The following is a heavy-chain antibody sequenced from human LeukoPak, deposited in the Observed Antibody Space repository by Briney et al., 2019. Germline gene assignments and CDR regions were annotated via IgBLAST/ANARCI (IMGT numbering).Heavy chain of an antibody. Sequence: SETLSLTCTVSGGSISSYYRSWIRQPPGKGLEWMGYIYYSGRTSYNPSLTSRVTISVDTSKNQFSLELSSVTAADTAVYYCARHGGTTAVNDAFDVWGQGTTVTVSS. CDR2: IYYSGRT. CDR1: GGSISSYY. J-gene: IGHJ3*01. D-gene: IGHD1/OR15-1a*01. CDR3: ARHGGTTAVNDAFDV. V-gene: IGHV4-59*08.